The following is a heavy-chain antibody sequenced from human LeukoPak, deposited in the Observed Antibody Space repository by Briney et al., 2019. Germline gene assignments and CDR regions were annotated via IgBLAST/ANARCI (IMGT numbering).Heavy chain of an antibody. D-gene: IGHD1-1*01. CDR2: IHQSGTT. CDR3: AREVERRIVN. V-gene: IGHV4-38-2*02. Sequence: SGTLSLTCVVSGFSISSGYYWGWIRQPPGKGLECIGNIHQSGTTFYNSSLNSRVTMSIDTSKNQFSLKLSSVTAADTAVYYCAREVERRIVNWGQGTLVTVSS. CDR1: GFSISSGYY. J-gene: IGHJ4*02.